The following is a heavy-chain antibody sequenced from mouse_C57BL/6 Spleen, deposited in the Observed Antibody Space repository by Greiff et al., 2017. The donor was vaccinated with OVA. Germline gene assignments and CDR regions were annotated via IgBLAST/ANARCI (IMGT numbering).Heavy chain of an antibody. CDR3: TTLGAMDY. CDR2: IDPENGDT. Sequence: VQLQQSGAELVRPGASVKLSCTASGFNIKDDYMHWVKQRPEQGLEWIGWIDPENGDTEYASQFQGKATITADTSSNTAYLQLRSLTSEDAAVYYCTTLGAMDYWGQGTSVTVSS. J-gene: IGHJ4*01. CDR1: GFNIKDDY. V-gene: IGHV14-4*01.